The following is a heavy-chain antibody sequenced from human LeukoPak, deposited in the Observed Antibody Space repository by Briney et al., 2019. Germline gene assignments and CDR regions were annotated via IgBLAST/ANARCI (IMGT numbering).Heavy chain of an antibody. J-gene: IGHJ4*02. CDR1: GGTFSSYA. V-gene: IGHV1-69*04. CDR3: ARLGSSSWPSYYFDY. Sequence: ASVKVSCKASGGTFSSYAISWVRQAPGQGLEWMGRIIPILGIANYARKFQGRVTITADKSTSTAYMELSSLRSEDTAVYYCARLGSSSWPSYYFDYWGQGTLVTVSS. CDR2: IIPILGIA. D-gene: IGHD6-13*01.